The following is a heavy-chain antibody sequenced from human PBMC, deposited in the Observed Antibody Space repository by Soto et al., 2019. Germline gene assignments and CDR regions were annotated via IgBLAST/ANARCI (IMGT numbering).Heavy chain of an antibody. J-gene: IGHJ4*02. Sequence: ASVKVSCKASGYTFTSYGISWVRQAPGQGLEWMGWISAYNGNTNYAQKLQGRVTMTTDTPTSTAYLELRSLGSDDTAVYYCARVGLYYYDSSGYYNYWGQGTLVTVSS. D-gene: IGHD3-22*01. CDR3: ARVGLYYYDSSGYYNY. CDR1: GYTFTSYG. V-gene: IGHV1-18*01. CDR2: ISAYNGNT.